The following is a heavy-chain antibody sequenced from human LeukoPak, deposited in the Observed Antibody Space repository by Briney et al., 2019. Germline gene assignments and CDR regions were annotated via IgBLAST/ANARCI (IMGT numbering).Heavy chain of an antibody. V-gene: IGHV4-59*05. J-gene: IGHJ2*01. CDR2: VSQSGNT. Sequence: SETLSLTCTVSGGSISSYYWSWIRQPAGKGLEWIGSVSQSGNTYYRSSLKSRVTVSIDTSKNEFSLILTSVTAADTAQYYCARHLYYSASAFWYIDLWGRGTLVIVSP. CDR3: ARHLYYSASAFWYIDL. D-gene: IGHD3-10*01. CDR1: GGSISSYY.